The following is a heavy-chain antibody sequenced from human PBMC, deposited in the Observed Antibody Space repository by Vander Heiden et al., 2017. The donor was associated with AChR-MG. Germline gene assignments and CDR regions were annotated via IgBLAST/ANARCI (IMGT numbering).Heavy chain of an antibody. V-gene: IGHV1-69*02. CDR2: IIPILGIA. CDR3: ARTPRVAIGWSGGWFDP. CDR1: GGTFSSYT. D-gene: IGHD6-19*01. Sequence: QVQLVPSGAEVKKPGSSVKVSCKASGGTFSSYTISWVRQAPGQGLEWMGRIIPILGIANYAQKFHGRVTITADKSTSTAYMELSSLSSEHTAVYYCARTPRVAIGWSGGWFDPWGHGPLVTVSS. J-gene: IGHJ5*02.